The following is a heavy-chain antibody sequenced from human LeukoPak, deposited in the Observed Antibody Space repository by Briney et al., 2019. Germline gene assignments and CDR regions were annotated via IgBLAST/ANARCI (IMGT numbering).Heavy chain of an antibody. CDR3: AATDPYSSGGQAKEDAFDI. V-gene: IGHV1-18*01. Sequence: ASVKVSCKASGYTFTSYGISWVRQAPGQGLEWMGWISAYNGNTNYAQKLQGRVTMTTDTSTSTAYMELRSLRSDDTAVYYCAATDPYSSGGQAKEDAFDIWGQGTMVTVSS. CDR2: ISAYNGNT. D-gene: IGHD6-19*01. CDR1: GYTFTSYG. J-gene: IGHJ3*02.